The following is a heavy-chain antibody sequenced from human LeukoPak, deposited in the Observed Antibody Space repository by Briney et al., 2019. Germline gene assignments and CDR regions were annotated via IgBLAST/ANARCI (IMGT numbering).Heavy chain of an antibody. Sequence: SETLSLTCTVSGGSISSYYWSWIRQPPGKGREWIGYICYSGSTNYNPSLKSRVTISVDTSKNQFSLKLRSVTAADTAVYYCARAVGVGRGTYFDLWGRGTLVTVSS. V-gene: IGHV4-59*12. D-gene: IGHD1-1*01. CDR1: GGSISSYY. CDR2: ICYSGST. CDR3: ARAVGVGRGTYFDL. J-gene: IGHJ2*01.